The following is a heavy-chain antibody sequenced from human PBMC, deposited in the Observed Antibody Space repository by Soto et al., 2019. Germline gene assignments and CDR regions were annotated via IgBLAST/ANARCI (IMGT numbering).Heavy chain of an antibody. J-gene: IGHJ4*02. CDR3: ARGGNYYFDFDL. Sequence: EVQLVESGGGLVQPGGSLRLSCAASGFSFIMHSMNWVRQAPGKGLEWISFISSSSGPIYYAGSVKGRFTISRDNGKNSLYLQMNSLRDEDTAVYYCARGGNYYFDFDLWGQGTLVTVSP. CDR2: ISSSSGPI. V-gene: IGHV3-48*02. CDR1: GFSFIMHS. D-gene: IGHD1-26*01.